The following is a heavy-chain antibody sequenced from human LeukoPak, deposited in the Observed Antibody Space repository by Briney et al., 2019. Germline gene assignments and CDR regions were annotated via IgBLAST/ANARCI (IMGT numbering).Heavy chain of an antibody. CDR3: ARVYYSSSYDYWYFDL. Sequence: ASGTLSLTCAVSGGSISSSNWWSWVRQPPGKGLEWIGEIYHSGSTNYNPSLKSRVTISVDTSKNQFSLKLTSVTAADTAVYYCARVYYSSSYDYWYFDLWGRGTLVTVSS. V-gene: IGHV4-4*02. D-gene: IGHD6-13*01. CDR1: GGSISSSNW. J-gene: IGHJ2*01. CDR2: IYHSGST.